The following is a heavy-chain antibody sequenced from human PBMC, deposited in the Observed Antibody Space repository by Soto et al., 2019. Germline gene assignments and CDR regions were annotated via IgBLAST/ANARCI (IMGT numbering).Heavy chain of an antibody. J-gene: IGHJ6*02. CDR1: GYTFTGYY. V-gene: IGHV1-2*04. CDR3: ASYSSSPYGMDV. Sequence: QVQLVQSGAEVKKPGASVKVSCKASGYTFTGYYMHWVRQAPGQGLEWMGWINPNSGGTNYAQTFQGWVTITRDTSISTAYMELSRLRSDDTAVYYCASYSSSPYGMDVWGQGTTVTVSS. CDR2: INPNSGGT. D-gene: IGHD6-6*01.